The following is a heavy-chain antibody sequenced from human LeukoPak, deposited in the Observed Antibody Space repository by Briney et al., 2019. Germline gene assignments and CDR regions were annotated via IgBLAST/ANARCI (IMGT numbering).Heavy chain of an antibody. CDR3: TSLRFLEWLPPNWFDP. Sequence: GGSLRLSCAASGFTFSNAWMSWVRQAPGKGLEWVGRIKSKTDGGTTDYAAPVKGRFTISRDDSKNTLYLQMNSLKTEDTAVYYCTSLRFLEWLPPNWFDPWGQGTLVTVSS. V-gene: IGHV3-15*01. CDR2: IKSKTDGGTT. CDR1: GFTFSNAW. D-gene: IGHD3-3*01. J-gene: IGHJ5*02.